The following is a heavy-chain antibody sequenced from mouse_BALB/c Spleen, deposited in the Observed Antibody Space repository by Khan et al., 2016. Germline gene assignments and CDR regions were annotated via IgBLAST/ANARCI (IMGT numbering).Heavy chain of an antibody. CDR1: GFDFSRYW. V-gene: IGHV4-1*02. Sequence: EVKLLVSGGGLVQPGGSLKLSCAASGFDFSRYWMSWVRQAPGKGLEWIGEINPDSSTINYTPSLKDKFIISRDNAKNTLYLQMSKVRSEDTALYYCAREEDYCRWYFDVWGAGTTVTVSS. CDR3: AREEDYCRWYFDV. CDR2: INPDSSTI. J-gene: IGHJ1*01. D-gene: IGHD1-1*01.